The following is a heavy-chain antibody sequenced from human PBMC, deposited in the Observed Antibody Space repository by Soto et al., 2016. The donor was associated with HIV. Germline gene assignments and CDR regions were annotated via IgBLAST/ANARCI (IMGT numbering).Heavy chain of an antibody. CDR2: ISSSSGYI. CDR1: GFTFSSYT. J-gene: IGHJ3*02. Sequence: EVQLVESGGGLVKPGGSLRLSCAASGFTFSSYTMNWVRQAPGKGLEWISSISSSSGYIYYADSVKGRFTISRDNAKKSLYLQMNTLRAEDTALYYCARGLARGLPRRDAFDIWGRGTMVTVSS. D-gene: IGHD3-10*01. V-gene: IGHV3-21*01. CDR3: ARGLARGLPRRDAFDI.